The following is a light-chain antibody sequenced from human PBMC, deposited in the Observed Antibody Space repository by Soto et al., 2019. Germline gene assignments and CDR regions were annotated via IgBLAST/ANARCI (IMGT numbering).Light chain of an antibody. Sequence: QSALTQPPSVSGSPGQSVAISCTGTSSDVGSYSRISWYQQSPGTAPKLMISEVTKRPSGVPDRFSGSKSGNTASLTISGLQAEDEADYYSSSYSGSGTVVFGGGTKLTVL. CDR2: EVT. J-gene: IGLJ2*01. CDR1: SSDVGSYSR. CDR3: SSYSGSGTVV. V-gene: IGLV2-18*02.